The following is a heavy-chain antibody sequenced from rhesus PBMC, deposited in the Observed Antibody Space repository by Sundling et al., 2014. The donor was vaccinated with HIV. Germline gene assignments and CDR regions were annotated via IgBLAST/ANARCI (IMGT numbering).Heavy chain of an antibody. CDR3: AKGDTYYYDSGYYIGESPDAFDF. V-gene: IGHV3S42*01. D-gene: IGHD3-28*01. Sequence: EVQLVESGGGLAKPGGSLRLSCAASGFTFSSYYMYWVRQAPGKGLEWVSGINTGGGSTYYADSVKGRFTISRDNSKNTLSLQMNSLRAEDTAVYYCAKGDTYYYDSGYYIGESPDAFDFWGQGLRVTVSS. J-gene: IGHJ3*01. CDR2: INTGGGST. CDR1: GFTFSSYY.